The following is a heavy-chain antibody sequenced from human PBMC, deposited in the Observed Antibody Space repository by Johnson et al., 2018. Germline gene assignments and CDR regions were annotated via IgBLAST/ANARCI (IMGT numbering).Heavy chain of an antibody. CDR2: ISETGTT. J-gene: IGHJ5*02. CDR1: GFSFSTYV. V-gene: IGHV3-23*04. D-gene: IGHD3-22*01. Sequence: VQLVQSGGGLIQPGRSLRLSCAASGFSFSTYVMNWVRQAPGKGLDWVSTISETGTTFYADSVKGRFTISRDNSRNTLYLQMNSLRVEDTALYYCAKKVITGPGNNWVDPWGQGTLVIVSS. CDR3: AKKVITGPGNNWVDP.